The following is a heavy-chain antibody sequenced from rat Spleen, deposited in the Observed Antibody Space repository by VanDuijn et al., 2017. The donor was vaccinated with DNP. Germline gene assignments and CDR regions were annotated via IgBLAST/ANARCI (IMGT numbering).Heavy chain of an antibody. CDR3: ARGPDYGGYADYFDY. J-gene: IGHJ2*01. D-gene: IGHD1-11*01. V-gene: IGHV4-2*01. Sequence: EVKLVESGGGLVQPGRSLKLSCAASGFNFNDHWMGWVRQAPGKGLEWIGQINKDSSTISYSPSLKDKLNIVRDSAQNTLYLQMSKLGSKDIAIYYCARGPDYGGYADYFDYWVQVVTVTVSS. CDR2: INKDSSTI. CDR1: GFNFNDHW.